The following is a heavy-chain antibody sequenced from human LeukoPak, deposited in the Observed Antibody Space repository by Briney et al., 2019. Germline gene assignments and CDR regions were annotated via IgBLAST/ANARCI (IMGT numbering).Heavy chain of an antibody. CDR3: ARVLGPTIAALWS. J-gene: IGHJ4*02. CDR1: GYTFTGYY. V-gene: IGHV1-2*02. D-gene: IGHD6-13*01. CDR2: INPNSGGT. Sequence: GASVKVSCKASGYTFTGYYMHWVRQAPGQGLEWMGWINPNSGGTNYAQKFQGRVTLTRDTSISTAYVELYRLRSDDTAVYFCARVLGPTIAALWSWGQGTLVTVSS.